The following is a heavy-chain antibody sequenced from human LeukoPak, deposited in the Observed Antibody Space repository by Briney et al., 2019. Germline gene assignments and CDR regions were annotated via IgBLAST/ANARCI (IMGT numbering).Heavy chain of an antibody. CDR1: GGTFSSYA. Sequence: ASVKVSCKASGGTFSSYAISWVRQAPGQGLEWMGGIIPIFGTANYAQKLQGRVTITADESTSTAYMELSSLRSEDTAVYYCATRVPTRATFYYYYMDVWGKGTTVTVSS. CDR2: IIPIFGTA. V-gene: IGHV1-69*13. D-gene: IGHD5-12*01. CDR3: ATRVPTRATFYYYYMDV. J-gene: IGHJ6*03.